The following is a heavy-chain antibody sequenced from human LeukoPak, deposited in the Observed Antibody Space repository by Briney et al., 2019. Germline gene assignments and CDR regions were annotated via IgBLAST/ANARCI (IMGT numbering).Heavy chain of an antibody. V-gene: IGHV4-61*02. J-gene: IGHJ4*02. Sequence: SETLSLTCTVSGGSISSGSYYWNWIRQPAGKGLEWIGRIYTSGSTNYNPSLKSRVTISVDTSKNQFSLKLTSVTAADTAMYYCERGVGGYDFDYWGQGTLVTVSS. CDR3: ERGVGGYDFDY. D-gene: IGHD1-26*01. CDR1: GGSISSGSYY. CDR2: IYTSGST.